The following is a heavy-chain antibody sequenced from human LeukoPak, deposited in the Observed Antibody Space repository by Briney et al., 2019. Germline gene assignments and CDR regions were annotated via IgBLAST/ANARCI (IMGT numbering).Heavy chain of an antibody. D-gene: IGHD1-14*01. CDR1: GDSISTYY. CDR3: ASSPLFDY. J-gene: IGHJ4*02. CDR2: IYYSGST. V-gene: IGHV4-59*12. Sequence: SETLSLTCTVSGDSISTYYWSWIRQPPGKGLEWIGSIYYSGSTYYNPSLKSRVTISVDTSKNQFSLKLSSVTAADTAVYYCASSPLFDYWGQGTLVTVSS.